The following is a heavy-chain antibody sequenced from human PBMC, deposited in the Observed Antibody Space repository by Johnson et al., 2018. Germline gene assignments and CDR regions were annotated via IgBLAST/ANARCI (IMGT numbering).Heavy chain of an antibody. CDR1: GFTFSSYS. CDR2: ISSSSSSI. V-gene: IGHV3-21*01. D-gene: IGHD2-2*01. Sequence: VQLVESGGGLVKPGGSLRLSCAASGFTFSSYSMNWVRQAPGKGLEWVSSISSSSSSIYYADSVKGRFTISRDNAKNLLYLQMNSLRAEDKAVYYCARVEGYCSSTSGNYYYYRDVWGKGTTVTVAS. CDR3: ARVEGYCSSTSGNYYYYRDV. J-gene: IGHJ6*03.